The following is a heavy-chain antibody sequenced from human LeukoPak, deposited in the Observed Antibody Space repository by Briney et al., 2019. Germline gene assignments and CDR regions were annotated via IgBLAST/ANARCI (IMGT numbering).Heavy chain of an antibody. Sequence: SVKVSCKASGCTFSSYAISWVRQAPGQGLEWMGRIIPIFGTANYAQKFQGRVTITADKSTSTAYMELSSLRSEDTAVYYCARLGEGDAFDIWGQGTMVTVSS. CDR2: IIPIFGTA. CDR3: ARLGEGDAFDI. J-gene: IGHJ3*02. CDR1: GCTFSSYA. V-gene: IGHV1-69*06. D-gene: IGHD3-10*01.